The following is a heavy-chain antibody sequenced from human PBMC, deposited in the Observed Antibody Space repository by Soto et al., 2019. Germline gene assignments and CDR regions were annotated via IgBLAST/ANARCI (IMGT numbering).Heavy chain of an antibody. D-gene: IGHD6-6*01. J-gene: IGHJ5*02. CDR1: GYTFTSYD. Sequence: QVQLVQSGAEVKKPGASVKVSCKASGYTFTSYDINWVRQATGQGLEWMGWMNPNSGNTECAQKFQGRVTMTSNTSISTAYMELSSLRSEDTAVYYWARGPARPTLNWFDPWGQGTLVTVSS. CDR2: MNPNSGNT. V-gene: IGHV1-8*01. CDR3: ARGPARPTLNWFDP.